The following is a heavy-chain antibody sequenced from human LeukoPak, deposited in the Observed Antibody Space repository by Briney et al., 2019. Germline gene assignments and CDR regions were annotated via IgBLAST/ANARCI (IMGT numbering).Heavy chain of an antibody. V-gene: IGHV3-30*04. CDR1: GFTFNSYS. D-gene: IGHD3-22*01. CDR2: ISSDASIT. Sequence: GGSLRLSCAASGFTFNSYSMHWVRQAPGKGLEWVAVISSDASITYYADSVKGRFTISRDNAKNSLYLQMNSLRAEDTAVYYCARGSYVFYDSSGYGAFDIWGQGTMVTVSS. J-gene: IGHJ3*02. CDR3: ARGSYVFYDSSGYGAFDI.